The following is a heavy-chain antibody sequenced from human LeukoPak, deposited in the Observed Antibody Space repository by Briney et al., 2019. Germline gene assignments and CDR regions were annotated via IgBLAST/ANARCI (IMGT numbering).Heavy chain of an antibody. Sequence: EGSLRLSCAASGFTVSSNYMSWVRQAPGKGLEWVSVIYSGGSTYYADSVKGRFTISRDNSKNTLYLQMNSLRAEDTAVYYCASCSSTSCYGSPDAFDIWGQGTMVTVSS. V-gene: IGHV3-53*01. J-gene: IGHJ3*02. CDR2: IYSGGST. D-gene: IGHD2-2*01. CDR1: GFTVSSNY. CDR3: ASCSSTSCYGSPDAFDI.